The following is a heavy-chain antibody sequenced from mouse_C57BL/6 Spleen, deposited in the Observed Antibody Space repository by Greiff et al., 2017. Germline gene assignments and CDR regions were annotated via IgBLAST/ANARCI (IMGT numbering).Heavy chain of an antibody. J-gene: IGHJ1*03. CDR3: ARVPVTIYYGNHEDFDV. Sequence: QVQLQQSGAELVKPGASVKISCKASGYAFSSYWMNWVKQRPGKGLEWIGQIYPGVGDTNYNGKFKGKATLTADKSSSTAYMQLSSLTSEDSAVYVCARVPVTIYYGNHEDFDVWGTGTTVTVAS. CDR1: GYAFSSYW. D-gene: IGHD2-1*01. V-gene: IGHV1-80*01. CDR2: IYPGVGDT.